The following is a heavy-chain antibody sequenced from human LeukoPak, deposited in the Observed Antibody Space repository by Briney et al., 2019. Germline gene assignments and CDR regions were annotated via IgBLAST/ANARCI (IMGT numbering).Heavy chain of an antibody. V-gene: IGHV3-48*03. CDR2: ISSSGSTI. Sequence: PGGSLRLSCAASGFTFSSYEMSWVRQAPGKGLEWVSYISSSGSTIYYAYSVKGRFTISRDNAKNSLYLQMNSLRAEDTAVYYCASERIYRIVGASRDYYYGMDVWGQGTTVTVSS. CDR3: ASERIYRIVGASRDYYYGMDV. J-gene: IGHJ6*02. CDR1: GFTFSSYE. D-gene: IGHD1-26*01.